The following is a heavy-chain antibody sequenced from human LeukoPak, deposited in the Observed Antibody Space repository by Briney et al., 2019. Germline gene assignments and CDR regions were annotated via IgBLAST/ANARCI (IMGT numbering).Heavy chain of an antibody. CDR2: MYHSGTT. V-gene: IGHV4-38-2*02. D-gene: IGHD5-12*01. Sequence: SETLSLTCSVSGYSISSGYYWGWIRQSPGKGLEWIGSMYHSGTTYYNPSLRSRVTLSVETSKNQFYLNLSSVTAADTAVYYCAGQYTCYDAFDYWGQGTLVTVSS. CDR1: GYSISSGYY. J-gene: IGHJ4*02. CDR3: AGQYTCYDAFDY.